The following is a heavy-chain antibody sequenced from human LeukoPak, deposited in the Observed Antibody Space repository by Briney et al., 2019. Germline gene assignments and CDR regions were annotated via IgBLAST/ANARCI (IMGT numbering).Heavy chain of an antibody. CDR2: IYYSGST. CDR1: GGSISSYY. V-gene: IGHV4-59*01. Sequence: SETLSLTCTVSGGSISSYYWSWIRQPPGKGLEWIGYIYYSGSTNYNPSLKSRVTISVDTSKNRFSLKLSSVTAADTAVYYCAGTAFGAFDIWGQGTMVTVSS. J-gene: IGHJ3*02. CDR3: AGTAFGAFDI. D-gene: IGHD5-18*01.